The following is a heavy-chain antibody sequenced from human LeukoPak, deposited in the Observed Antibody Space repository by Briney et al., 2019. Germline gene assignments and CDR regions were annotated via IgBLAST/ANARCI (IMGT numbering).Heavy chain of an antibody. J-gene: IGHJ4*02. CDR1: GGSISTYY. V-gene: IGHV4-59*01. CDR2: IYYSGST. Sequence: SETLSLTCTVSGGSISTYYWSWIRQPPGKGLEWIGYIYYSGSTNYNPSLKSRVSISVDTSKNQFSLKLSSVTAADTAVYYCARVVRMYYYDSSDSPDYFDYWGQGTLDTVSS. CDR3: ARVVRMYYYDSSDSPDYFDY. D-gene: IGHD3-22*01.